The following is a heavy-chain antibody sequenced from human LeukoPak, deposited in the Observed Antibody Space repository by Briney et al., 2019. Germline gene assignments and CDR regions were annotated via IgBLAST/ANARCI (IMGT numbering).Heavy chain of an antibody. D-gene: IGHD6-13*01. Sequence: ASVKVSCTASGYTFTSYGISWVRQAPGQGLERMGWISAYNGNTNYAQKLQGRVTMTTDTSTSTAYMELRSLRSDDTAVYYCARQRSSWYPFDYWGQGTLVTVSS. J-gene: IGHJ4*02. CDR1: GYTFTSYG. CDR2: ISAYNGNT. CDR3: ARQRSSWYPFDY. V-gene: IGHV1-18*01.